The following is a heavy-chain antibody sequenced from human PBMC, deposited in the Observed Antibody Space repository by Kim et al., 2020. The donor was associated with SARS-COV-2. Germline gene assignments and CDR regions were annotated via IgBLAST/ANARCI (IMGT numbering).Heavy chain of an antibody. CDR3: ARDVTYYGSGSWGY. V-gene: IGHV3-53*04. CDR1: GFTVSSNY. Sequence: GGSLRLSCAASGFTVSSNYMSWVRQAPGKGLEWVSVIYSGGSTYYADSVKGRFTISRHNSKNTLYLQMNSLRAEDTAVYYCARDVTYYGSGSWGYWGQGTLVTVSS. D-gene: IGHD3-10*01. CDR2: IYSGGST. J-gene: IGHJ4*02.